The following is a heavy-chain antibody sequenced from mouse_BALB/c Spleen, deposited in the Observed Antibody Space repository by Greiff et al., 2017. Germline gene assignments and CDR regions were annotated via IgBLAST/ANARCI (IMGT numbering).Heavy chain of an antibody. CDR2: INPSNGGT. CDR1: GYTFTSYY. V-gene: IGHV1S81*02. J-gene: IGHJ1*01. CDR3: TRGRDLGYFDV. D-gene: IGHD3-3*01. Sequence: VKLVESGAELVKPGASVKLSCKASGYTFTSYYMYWVKQRPGQGLEWIGEINPSNGGTNFNEKFKSKATLTVDKSSSTAYMQLSSLTSEDSAVYYCTRGRDLGYFDVWGAGTTVTVSS.